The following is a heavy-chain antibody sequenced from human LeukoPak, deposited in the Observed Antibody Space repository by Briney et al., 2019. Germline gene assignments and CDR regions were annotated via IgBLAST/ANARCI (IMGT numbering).Heavy chain of an antibody. CDR2: INPNSGGT. CDR1: GYTFTNYG. D-gene: IGHD3-22*01. Sequence: ASVKVSCKASGYTFTNYGINWVRQAPGQGLEWMGWINPNSGGTNYAQKFQGWVTMTRDTSISTAYMELSRLRSDGTAVYYCARTYYYDSSGANDAFDIWGQGTMVTVSS. CDR3: ARTYYYDSSGANDAFDI. V-gene: IGHV1-2*04. J-gene: IGHJ3*02.